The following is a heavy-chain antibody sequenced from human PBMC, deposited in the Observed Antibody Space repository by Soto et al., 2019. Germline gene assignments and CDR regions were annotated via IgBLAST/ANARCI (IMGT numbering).Heavy chain of an antibody. CDR2: IKSKTDGGTT. CDR3: TTAVITIFGVVYS. Sequence: CAASGFTFSNAWMNWVRQAPGKGLEWVGRIKSKTDGGTTDYAAPVKGRFTISRDDSKNTLYLQMNSLKTEDTAVYYCTTAVITIFGVVYSWGQGTLVTVSS. J-gene: IGHJ1*01. V-gene: IGHV3-15*07. CDR1: GFTFSNAW. D-gene: IGHD3-3*01.